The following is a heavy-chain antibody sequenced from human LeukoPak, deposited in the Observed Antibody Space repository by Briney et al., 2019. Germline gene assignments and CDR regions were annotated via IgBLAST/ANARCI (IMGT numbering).Heavy chain of an antibody. D-gene: IGHD6-19*01. V-gene: IGHV3-23*01. CDR3: AKDGQWLVPTFDY. CDR1: GFTFSTYA. J-gene: IGHJ4*02. CDR2: LSGSGGST. Sequence: GGSLRLSCVVSGFTFSTYAMSWVRQAPGKGLEWVLGLSGSGGSTYYADSVKGRFTISRDNSKNTLYLQMNSLRAEDTAIYYCAKDGQWLVPTFDYWGQGTLVTVSS.